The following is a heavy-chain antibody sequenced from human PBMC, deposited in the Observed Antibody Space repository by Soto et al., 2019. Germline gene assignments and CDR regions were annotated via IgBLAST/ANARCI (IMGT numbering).Heavy chain of an antibody. V-gene: IGHV3-23*01. Sequence: PACSMRLSCAASGFTFSSYAMSWVRQAPGKGLEWVSAISGSGGSTYYADSVKGRFTISRDNSKNTLYLQMNSLRAEDTAVYYCAKVRFDWLYIQLFDYWGQGTLVTVSS. CDR2: ISGSGGST. J-gene: IGHJ4*02. D-gene: IGHD3-9*01. CDR1: GFTFSSYA. CDR3: AKVRFDWLYIQLFDY.